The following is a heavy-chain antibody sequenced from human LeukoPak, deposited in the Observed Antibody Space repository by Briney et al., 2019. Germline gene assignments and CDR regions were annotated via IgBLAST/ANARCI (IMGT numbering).Heavy chain of an antibody. CDR2: IYSGGST. D-gene: IGHD6-13*01. J-gene: IGHJ4*02. V-gene: IGHV3-53*01. CDR3: ATGYSSPLDY. CDR1: GFIVSSRY. Sequence: GGSLRLSCAASGFIVSSRYMSWVHQAPGKGLEWVSVIYSGGSTYYADSVKGRFTISRDNSKNTLYLQMNSLRAEDTAVYYCATGYSSPLDYWGQGTLVTVSS.